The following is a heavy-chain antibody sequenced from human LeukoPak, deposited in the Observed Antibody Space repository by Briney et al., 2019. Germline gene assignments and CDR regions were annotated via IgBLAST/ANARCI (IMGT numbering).Heavy chain of an antibody. Sequence: GGSLRLSCAASGFTFSSYSMNWVRQAPGKGLEWVSSISSSSSYIYYADSVKGRFTISRDNAKNSLYLQMNSVRAEDTAVYYCARAHSWFGELLWDYWGQGTLVTVSS. D-gene: IGHD3-10*01. V-gene: IGHV3-21*01. J-gene: IGHJ4*02. CDR1: GFTFSSYS. CDR2: ISSSSSYI. CDR3: ARAHSWFGELLWDY.